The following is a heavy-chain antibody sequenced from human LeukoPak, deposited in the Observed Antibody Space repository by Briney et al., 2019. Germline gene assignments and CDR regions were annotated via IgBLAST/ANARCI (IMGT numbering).Heavy chain of an antibody. J-gene: IGHJ5*02. CDR3: ARAGADRSSYNWFDP. D-gene: IGHD3-10*01. CDR1: DGSISSYY. Sequence: SETLSLTCTVSDGSISSYYWSWIRQPPGKGLEWIGYIYYSGSTNYNPSLKSRVTISVDTSKNQFSLKLSSVTAADTAVYYCARAGADRSSYNWFDPWGQGTLVTVSS. V-gene: IGHV4-59*01. CDR2: IYYSGST.